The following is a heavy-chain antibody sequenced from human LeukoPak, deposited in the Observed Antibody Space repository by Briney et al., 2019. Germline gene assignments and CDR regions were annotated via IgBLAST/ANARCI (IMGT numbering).Heavy chain of an antibody. CDR2: ISGSGGST. D-gene: IGHD2-2*01. J-gene: IGHJ4*02. V-gene: IGHV3-23*01. Sequence: PGGSLRLSCAASGFTFSSYAMSWVRQAPGKGLEWVSAISGSGGSTYYADSVKGRFTISRDNSKNTLYLQMNSLRAEDTAVYYCATPAPGYCSSTSCYYFDYWGQGTLVTVSS. CDR3: ATPAPGYCSSTSCYYFDY. CDR1: GFTFSSYA.